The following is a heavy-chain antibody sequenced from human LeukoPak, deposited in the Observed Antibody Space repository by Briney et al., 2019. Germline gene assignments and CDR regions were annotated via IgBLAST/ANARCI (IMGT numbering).Heavy chain of an antibody. CDR2: ISSSGSTI. D-gene: IGHD5-24*01. V-gene: IGHV3-48*03. CDR3: ARGWMATIGFDY. CDR1: GFTFSSYE. J-gene: IGHJ4*02. Sequence: GGSLRLSCAASGFTFSSYEMNWVRQAPGKGLEWVSYISSSGSTIYYADSVKGRFTISRDNAKNSLYLQMNSLRAEDTALYYCARGWMATIGFDYWGQGTLVTVSS.